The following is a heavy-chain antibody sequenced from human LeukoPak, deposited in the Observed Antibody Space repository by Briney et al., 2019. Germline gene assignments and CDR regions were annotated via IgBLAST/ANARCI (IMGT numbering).Heavy chain of an antibody. CDR2: IPSGGST. J-gene: IGHJ5*02. Sequence: SETLSLTCTVSGGSVSSSAYYWGWIRQPPGKGLEWIGSIPSGGSTFYNPSLKSRVSISVDTSKNQFSLRVTSVTAADTAVYYCARRSLREAYNRFDPWGQGTLVTVSS. CDR3: ARRSLREAYNRFDP. V-gene: IGHV4-39*01. D-gene: IGHD3-10*01. CDR1: GGSVSSSAYY.